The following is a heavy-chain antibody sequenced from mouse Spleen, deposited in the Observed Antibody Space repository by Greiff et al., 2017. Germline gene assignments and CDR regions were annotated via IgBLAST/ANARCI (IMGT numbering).Heavy chain of an antibody. J-gene: IGHJ2*01. CDR1: GYTFTSYW. D-gene: IGHD2-1*01. CDR2: IDPSDSET. Sequence: QVQLQQPGAELVRPGSSVKLSCKASGYTFTSYWIHWVKQRPIQGLEWIGNIDPSDSETHYNQKFKDKATLTVDKSSSTAYMQLSSLTSEDSAVYYCARTYGNLDGFDYWGQGTTLTVSS. V-gene: IGHV1-52*01. CDR3: ARTYGNLDGFDY.